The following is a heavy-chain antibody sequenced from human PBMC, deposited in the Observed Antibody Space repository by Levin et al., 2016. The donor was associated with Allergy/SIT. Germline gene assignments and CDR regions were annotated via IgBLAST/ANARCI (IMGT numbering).Heavy chain of an antibody. J-gene: IGHJ3*02. Sequence: GGSLRLSCAASGFTFSSYAMHWVRQAPGKGLEWVAVISYDASNKYYADSVKGRFTISRDNSKNTLYLEMDSLRAEDTAVYYCAIADGIPDAFDICGQGTMVTVSS. CDR3: AIADGIPDAFDI. CDR1: GFTFSSYA. V-gene: IGHV3-30*04. CDR2: ISYDASNK.